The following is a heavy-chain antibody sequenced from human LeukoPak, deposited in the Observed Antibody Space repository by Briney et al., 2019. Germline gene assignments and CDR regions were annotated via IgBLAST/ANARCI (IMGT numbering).Heavy chain of an antibody. CDR1: GFTVSSNY. CDR3: AREGRGGDRYYYYYMDV. V-gene: IGHV3-53*01. Sequence: GGSLRLSCAASGFTVSSNYMSWVRQAPGKGLEWVSVIYSGGSTYYADSVKGRLTISRDNSKNTLYLQMNSLRAEDTAVYYCAREGRGGDRYYYYYMDVWGKGTTVTVSS. J-gene: IGHJ6*03. D-gene: IGHD2-21*02. CDR2: IYSGGST.